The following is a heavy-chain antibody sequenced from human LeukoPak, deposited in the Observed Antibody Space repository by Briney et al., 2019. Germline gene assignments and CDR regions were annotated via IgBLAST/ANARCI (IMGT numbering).Heavy chain of an antibody. V-gene: IGHV4-34*01. J-gene: IGHJ4*02. CDR2: INHSGST. D-gene: IGHD6-19*01. Sequence: SETLSLTCAVYGGSFSGYYWSWIRQPPGKGLEWIGEINHSGSTNYNPSLKSRVPISVDTSKNQFSLKLSSVTAADTAVYYCARVRSHSSGMRYWGQGTLVTVSS. CDR3: ARVRSHSSGMRY. CDR1: GGSFSGYY.